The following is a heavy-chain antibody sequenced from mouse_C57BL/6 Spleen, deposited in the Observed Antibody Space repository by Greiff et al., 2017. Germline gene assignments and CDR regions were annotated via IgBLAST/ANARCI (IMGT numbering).Heavy chain of an antibody. CDR1: GYAFSSSW. CDR2: IYPGGGDT. D-gene: IGHD3-3*01. J-gene: IGHJ4*01. Sequence: QVQLQQSGPELVKPGASVKISCKASGYAFSSSWMNWVKQRPGKGLEWIGRIYPGGGDTNYNGKFKGKATLTADKSSSTAYMQLSSLTSEDSGVDFCARSGWDTYYAMDYWGQGTSVTVSS. CDR3: ARSGWDTYYAMDY. V-gene: IGHV1-82*01.